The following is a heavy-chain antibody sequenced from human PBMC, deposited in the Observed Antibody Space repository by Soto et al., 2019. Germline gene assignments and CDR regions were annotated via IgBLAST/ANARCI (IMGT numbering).Heavy chain of an antibody. CDR1: GYSFTSYC. Sequence: ESLQVSLKASGYSFTSYCSAWVRQMPGKGLEWMGIIYPGDSDTKYSPSFQGQVTITVDKSIGTAYVQWSSLKASDTAMYYCARVRIPTANYYYYGMDVWGQGTTGTVSS. CDR3: ARVRIPTANYYYYGMDV. CDR2: IYPGDSDT. J-gene: IGHJ6*02. V-gene: IGHV5-51*01. D-gene: IGHD2-21*02.